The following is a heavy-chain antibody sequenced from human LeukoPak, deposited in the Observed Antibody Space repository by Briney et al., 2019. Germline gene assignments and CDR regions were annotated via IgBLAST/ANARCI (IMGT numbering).Heavy chain of an antibody. CDR3: ARGGERNFYYYYGMDV. D-gene: IGHD1-1*01. J-gene: IGHJ6*02. Sequence: ASVEVSCKASGYSFTGYYIHWVRQAPGQGLEWMGWINPNSGGTSYVQKFQGWVTMTRDTSISTAYMELNSLRSNDTAVYYCARGGERNFYYYYGMDVWGQGTTVTVSS. V-gene: IGHV1-2*04. CDR1: GYSFTGYY. CDR2: INPNSGGT.